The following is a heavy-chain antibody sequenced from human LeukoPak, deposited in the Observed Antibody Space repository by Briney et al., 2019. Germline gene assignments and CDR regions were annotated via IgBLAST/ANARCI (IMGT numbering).Heavy chain of an antibody. Sequence: GGSLRLSCAASGFNFYDYAMHWVRQAPGKGLEWVSLISGDGTITYYADSVKGRFTISRDNNKSSLFLQMKSLRTEDTALYYCAKEYDILTGYGPYYSMDVWGQGTTVTVSS. V-gene: IGHV3-43*02. J-gene: IGHJ6*02. CDR1: GFNFYDYA. CDR2: ISGDGTIT. CDR3: AKEYDILTGYGPYYSMDV. D-gene: IGHD3-9*01.